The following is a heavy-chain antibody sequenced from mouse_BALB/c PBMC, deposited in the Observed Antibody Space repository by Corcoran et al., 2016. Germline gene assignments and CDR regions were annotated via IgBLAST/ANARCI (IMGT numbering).Heavy chain of an antibody. CDR1: GYTFTSYV. CDR3: ARPLGRGAMDD. CDR2: INPYNDGT. J-gene: IGHJ4*01. Sequence: EVQLQQSGPELVKPGASVKMSCKASGYTFTSYVMHWVKQKPGQGLEWIGYINPYNDGTKYNEKFKGKATLTSDKSSSTAYMELSSLTSADSAVYYCARPLGRGAMDDWGQGTSVTVSS. V-gene: IGHV1S136*01. D-gene: IGHD4-1*01.